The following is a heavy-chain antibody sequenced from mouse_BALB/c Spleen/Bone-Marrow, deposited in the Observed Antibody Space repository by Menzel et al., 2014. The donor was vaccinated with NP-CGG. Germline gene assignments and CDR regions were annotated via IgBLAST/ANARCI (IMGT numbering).Heavy chain of an antibody. CDR1: GFTFCSYG. Sequence: EVQLVESGGGLVQPGGSLKLSRAASGFTFCSYGMSWVRQTPDKRLESVASINSNGGITYFPDSVKGRFSISRDNAKNTLSLQMSSLKSEDTAMYYCARGNYGNYVVYFDYWGQGTTLTVSS. J-gene: IGHJ2*01. CDR3: ARGNYGNYVVYFDY. D-gene: IGHD2-1*01. CDR2: INSNGGIT. V-gene: IGHV5-6-3*01.